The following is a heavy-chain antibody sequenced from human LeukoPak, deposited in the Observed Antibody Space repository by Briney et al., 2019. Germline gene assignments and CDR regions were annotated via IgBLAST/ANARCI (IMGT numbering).Heavy chain of an antibody. J-gene: IGHJ6*04. CDR2: ISVSGNT. CDR3: AELGITMIGGV. D-gene: IGHD3-10*02. V-gene: IGHV3-23*01. CDR1: GFTLSSYA. Sequence: PGGSLRLSCAASGFTLSSYAMSWVRQAPGKGLEWVSAISVSGNTYHADSVKGRFTISRDNAKNSLYLQMNSLRAEDTAVYYCAELGITMIGGVWGKGTTVTISS.